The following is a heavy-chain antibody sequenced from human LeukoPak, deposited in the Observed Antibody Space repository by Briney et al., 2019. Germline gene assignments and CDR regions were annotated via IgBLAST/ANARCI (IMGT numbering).Heavy chain of an antibody. D-gene: IGHD3-22*01. CDR1: GGTFSSYA. Sequence: SVKVSCKASGGTFSSYAISWVRQAPGQGLEWMGGIIPIFGTANYAQKFQGRVTITADKSTSTAYMELSSLRAEDTAVYYCARALITMIVVPHAFDIWGQGTMVTVSS. J-gene: IGHJ3*02. CDR2: IIPIFGTA. V-gene: IGHV1-69*06. CDR3: ARALITMIVVPHAFDI.